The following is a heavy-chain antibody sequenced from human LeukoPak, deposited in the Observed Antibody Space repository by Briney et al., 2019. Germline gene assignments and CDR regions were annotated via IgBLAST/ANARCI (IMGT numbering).Heavy chain of an antibody. Sequence: PSETLSLTCTVSGGSISSYYWSWIRQPPGKGLEWIGYIYYSGSTNYNPSLKSRVSISVDTSEHQFSLKVRSVTAADTAVYYCARGGRDWFDPGGQGTLVTVSS. J-gene: IGHJ5*02. V-gene: IGHV4-59*01. CDR1: GGSISSYY. CDR2: IYYSGST. CDR3: ARGGRDWFDP.